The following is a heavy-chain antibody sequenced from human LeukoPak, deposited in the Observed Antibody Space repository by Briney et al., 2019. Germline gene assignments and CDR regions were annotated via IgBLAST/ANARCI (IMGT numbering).Heavy chain of an antibody. D-gene: IGHD1-1*01. CDR3: ARGEDWNDENRFDP. CDR2: INHSGST. V-gene: IGHV4-34*01. J-gene: IGHJ5*02. Sequence: SETLSLTCAVYGGSFSGYYWSWIRQPPGKGLEWIGEINHSGSTNYNPSLKSRVTISVDTSKNQFSLKLSSVTAADTAVYYCARGEDWNDENRFDPWGQGTLVTVSS. CDR1: GGSFSGYY.